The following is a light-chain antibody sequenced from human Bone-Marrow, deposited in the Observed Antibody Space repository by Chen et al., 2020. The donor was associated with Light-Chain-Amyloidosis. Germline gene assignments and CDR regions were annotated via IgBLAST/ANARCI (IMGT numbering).Light chain of an antibody. V-gene: IGLV3-25*03. CDR2: RDS. J-gene: IGLJ2*01. Sequence: SYELTHSPSVSVSPGQTVKITCSGDVLAKQSGYWYQQKPGQAPLVVIHRDSERPSGIPERFSARGGGITDGVNISRVQAADAAVDHCQATETERGYMLVGGGT. CDR3: QATETERGYML. CDR1: VLAKQS.